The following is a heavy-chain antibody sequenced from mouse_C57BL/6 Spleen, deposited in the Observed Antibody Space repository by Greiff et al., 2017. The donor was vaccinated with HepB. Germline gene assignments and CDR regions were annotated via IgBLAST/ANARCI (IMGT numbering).Heavy chain of an antibody. D-gene: IGHD1-1*01. CDR2: IRNKANGYTT. J-gene: IGHJ3*01. V-gene: IGHV7-3*01. CDR3: ARSPYYYGSSYWFAY. Sequence: DVKLVESGGGLVQPGGSLSLSCAASGFTFTDYYMSWVRQPPGKALEWLGFIRNKANGYTTEYSASVKGRFTISRDNSQSILYLQMNALRAEDSATYYCARSPYYYGSSYWFAYWGQATLVTVSA. CDR1: GFTFTDYY.